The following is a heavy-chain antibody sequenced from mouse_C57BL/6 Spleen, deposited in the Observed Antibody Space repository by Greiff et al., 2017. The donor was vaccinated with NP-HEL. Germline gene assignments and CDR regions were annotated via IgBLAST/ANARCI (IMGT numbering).Heavy chain of an antibody. V-gene: IGHV1-26*01. D-gene: IGHD2-5*01. CDR2: INPNNGGT. J-gene: IGHJ2*01. CDR1: GYTFTDYY. Sequence: VQLQQSGPELVKPGASVKISCKASGYTFTDYYMNWVKQSHGKSLEWIGDINPNNGGTSYNQKFKGKATLTVDKSSSTAYMELRSLTSEDSAVYYCARGTYYSNSLGYWGQGTTLTVSS. CDR3: ARGTYYSNSLGY.